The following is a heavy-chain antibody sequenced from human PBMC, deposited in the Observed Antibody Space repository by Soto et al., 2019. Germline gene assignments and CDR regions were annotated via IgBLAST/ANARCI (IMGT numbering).Heavy chain of an antibody. V-gene: IGHV1-18*01. J-gene: IGHJ3*02. D-gene: IGHD1-26*01. Sequence: ASVKVSCKASGYTFISYGISWVRQAPGQGLEWTGWVSAYNDNTNYAQKLQGRVTMTTDTSTSTAYVELRNLRSDDTAVYYCARVEWDLRAFDIWGQGTMVTVSS. CDR2: VSAYNDNT. CDR1: GYTFISYG. CDR3: ARVEWDLRAFDI.